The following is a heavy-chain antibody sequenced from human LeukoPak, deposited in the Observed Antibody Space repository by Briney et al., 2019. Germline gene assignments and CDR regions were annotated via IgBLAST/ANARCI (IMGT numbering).Heavy chain of an antibody. V-gene: IGHV4-34*01. Sequence: KPSETLSLTCAVYGGSFSDYYWSWIRQPPGKGLEWIGEINHSGSTNYNPSLKSRVTILVDTSKNQFSLKLSSVTAADTAVYYCARGLTFMPPGGYWGQGTLVTVSS. CDR2: INHSGST. J-gene: IGHJ4*02. D-gene: IGHD2-2*01. CDR3: ARGLTFMPPGGY. CDR1: GGSFSDYY.